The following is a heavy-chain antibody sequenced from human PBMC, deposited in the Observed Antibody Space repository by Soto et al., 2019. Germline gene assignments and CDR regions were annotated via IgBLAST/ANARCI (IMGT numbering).Heavy chain of an antibody. V-gene: IGHV6-1*01. D-gene: IGHD2-15*01. CDR3: AREATVVVAATYIGPFDY. Sequence: SQTLSLTCAISGDSVSSNSAAWNWIRQSPSRGLEWLGRTYYRSKWYNDYAVSVKSRITINPDTANNQLSLQLNSVTTEDTAVYYCAREATVVVAATYIGPFDYWGQGTLVPVYS. CDR2: TYYRSKWYN. J-gene: IGHJ4*02. CDR1: GDSVSSNSAA.